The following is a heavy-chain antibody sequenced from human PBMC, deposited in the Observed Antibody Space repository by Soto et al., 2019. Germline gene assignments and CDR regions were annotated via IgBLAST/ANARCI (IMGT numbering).Heavy chain of an antibody. CDR2: ISAYKGIT. Sequence: QVQLVQSGAEVKKPGASVKVSCKAPGYTFHTYGITWVRQAPGQGLEWMGWISAYKGITNYAQKLQGRVTMTTDTSTSTAYIELRSLKSDDTAVYYCARVADGFDYWGQGTLVTVSS. V-gene: IGHV1-18*01. CDR3: ARVADGFDY. CDR1: GYTFHTYG. J-gene: IGHJ4*02. D-gene: IGHD6-19*01.